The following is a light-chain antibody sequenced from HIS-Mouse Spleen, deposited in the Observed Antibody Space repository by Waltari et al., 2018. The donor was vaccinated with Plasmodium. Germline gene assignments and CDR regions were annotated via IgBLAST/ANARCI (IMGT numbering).Light chain of an antibody. V-gene: IGKV3-15*01. CDR2: GAS. Sequence: EIVMTQSPATLSVSPGERATLSCRASQSVSSNLPWYQQNPGQAPRLLIYGASTRATGIPARFSGSGSGTEFTLTISSMQSEDFAVYYCQQYNNWPPYTFGQGTKLEIK. CDR1: QSVSSN. CDR3: QQYNNWPPYT. J-gene: IGKJ2*01.